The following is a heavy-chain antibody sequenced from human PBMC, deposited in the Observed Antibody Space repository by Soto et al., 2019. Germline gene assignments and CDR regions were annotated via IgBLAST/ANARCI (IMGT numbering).Heavy chain of an antibody. CDR1: GFTFSSYA. CDR3: ARDLAAARRKNYYYYYGMDV. V-gene: IGHV3-30-3*01. D-gene: IGHD6-13*01. CDR2: ISYDGSNK. J-gene: IGHJ6*02. Sequence: QVQLVESGGGVVQPGRSLRLSCAASGFTFSSYAMHWVRQAPGKGLAWVAVISYDGSNKYYADSVKGRFTISRDNSKNTLYLQMNSLRAEDTAVYYCARDLAAARRKNYYYYYGMDVWGQGTTVTVSS.